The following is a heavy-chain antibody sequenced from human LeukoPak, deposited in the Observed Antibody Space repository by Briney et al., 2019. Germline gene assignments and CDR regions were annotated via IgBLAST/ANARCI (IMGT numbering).Heavy chain of an antibody. CDR2: ISPSGSTI. CDR1: GFTFSSYE. Sequence: PGGSLRLSCAASGFTFSSYEMNWVRQAPGKGLDWVSYISPSGSTIYYADSVKSRFTISRDNAKNSLFLQMNRLRAEDTAVYYCARPSNYYNTFDYWGQGTLVTVSS. D-gene: IGHD3-9*01. V-gene: IGHV3-48*03. CDR3: ARPSNYYNTFDY. J-gene: IGHJ4*02.